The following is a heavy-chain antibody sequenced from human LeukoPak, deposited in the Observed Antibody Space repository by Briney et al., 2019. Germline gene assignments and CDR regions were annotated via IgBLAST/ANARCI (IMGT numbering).Heavy chain of an antibody. Sequence: GPSLRLSCPPSGFTVTSYWVGWVRLAAGKRLEWVANIKQDGGEKYYVDSVKGRFTISRDNSKNTLYLQMNSLRVEDTAIYYTLIPAMNYWGQGTLVIVSS. V-gene: IGHV3-7*03. CDR1: GFTVTSYW. CDR3: LIPAMNY. CDR2: IKQDGGEK. J-gene: IGHJ4*02. D-gene: IGHD2-2*01.